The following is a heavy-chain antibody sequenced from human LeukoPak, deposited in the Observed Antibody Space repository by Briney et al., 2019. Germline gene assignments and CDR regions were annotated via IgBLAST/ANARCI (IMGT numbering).Heavy chain of an antibody. CDR2: IYSGGST. D-gene: IGHD3-10*01. CDR1: GFTVSSNY. CDR3: ARHNGSGSYYDAFDI. J-gene: IGHJ3*02. V-gene: IGHV3-53*01. Sequence: PGGSLRLSCAASGFTVSSNYMSWVRQAPGKGLEWVSVIYSGGSTYYADSVKGRFTISRDNSKNTLYLQMNSLRAEDTAVYYCARHNGSGSYYDAFDIWGQGTMVTVSS.